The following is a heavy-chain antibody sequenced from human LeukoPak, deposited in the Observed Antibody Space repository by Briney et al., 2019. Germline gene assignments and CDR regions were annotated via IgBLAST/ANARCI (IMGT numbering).Heavy chain of an antibody. D-gene: IGHD2-8*02. J-gene: IGHJ4*02. CDR1: GGSFSGYY. CDR3: ARGGGNWWFPGRAFDY. CDR2: INRSGST. Sequence: KPSETLSLTCAVYGGSFSGYYWSWIRQPPGKGLEWIGEINRSGSTNYNPSLKSRVTISVDTSKNQFSLKLSSVTAADTAVYYCARGGGNWWFPGRAFDYWGQGTLVTVSS. V-gene: IGHV4-34*01.